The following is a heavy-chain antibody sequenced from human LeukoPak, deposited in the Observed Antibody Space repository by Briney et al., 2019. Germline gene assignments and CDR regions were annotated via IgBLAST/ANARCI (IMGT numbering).Heavy chain of an antibody. Sequence: GGSLRLSCAASGFTVSSYYMSWVRQAPGKGLEWVSIIYSDGTTYYADSVKGRFTVSRDNPKNTLYLQMNSLRAEDTAVYYCARLLGTSWGQGTLVTVSS. CDR1: GFTVSSYY. CDR3: ARLLGTS. J-gene: IGHJ5*02. CDR2: IYSDGTT. D-gene: IGHD2/OR15-2a*01. V-gene: IGHV3-53*01.